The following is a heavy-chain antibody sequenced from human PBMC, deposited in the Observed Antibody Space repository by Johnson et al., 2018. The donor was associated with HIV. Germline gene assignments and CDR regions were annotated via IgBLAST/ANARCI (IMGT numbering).Heavy chain of an antibody. J-gene: IGHJ3*01. CDR3: TRDSGPTAYDV. Sequence: QVQLVESGGGVVQPGRSLRLSCAASGFTFSDYYMTWIRQAPGKGLAWVSYIRTDGRSTYYADAVKGRFTISKDNAKNTLYLQMNSLRAEDTAVYYCTRDSGPTAYDVWGQGTVVTVSS. V-gene: IGHV3-11*04. D-gene: IGHD1-7*01. CDR2: IRTDGRST. CDR1: GFTFSDYY.